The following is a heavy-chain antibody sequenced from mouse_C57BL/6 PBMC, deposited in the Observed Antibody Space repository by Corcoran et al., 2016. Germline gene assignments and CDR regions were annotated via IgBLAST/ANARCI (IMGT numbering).Heavy chain of an antibody. CDR3: ARCDYGSSYYFDY. D-gene: IGHD1-1*01. CDR1: GYACSSNW. J-gene: IGHJ2*01. Sequence: QVQLQQYRAELVKPGASVKISCKASGYACSSNWMNWVKQRPGKGLEWIGQIYPGDGDTNYNGKFKGTATLTADKSSSKAYMQLSSLTSEDYAVYFCARCDYGSSYYFDYWGQGTTLTVSS. CDR2: IYPGDGDT. V-gene: IGHV1-80*01.